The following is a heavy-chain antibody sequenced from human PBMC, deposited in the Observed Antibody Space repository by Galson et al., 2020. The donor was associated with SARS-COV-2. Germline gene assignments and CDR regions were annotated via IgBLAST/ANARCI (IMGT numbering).Heavy chain of an antibody. CDR2: ISNDGSNK. Sequence: GESLKISCAASGFSFSRYAMRWVRQAPGKGLEWVAVISNDGSNKYYADSVKGRFTISRDNSKNTLYLQMNSLRAEDTAVYYCARDLEEWELLFPFDYWGQGTLVTVSS. D-gene: IGHD1-26*01. J-gene: IGHJ4*02. CDR1: GFSFSRYA. V-gene: IGHV3-30*01. CDR3: ARDLEEWELLFPFDY.